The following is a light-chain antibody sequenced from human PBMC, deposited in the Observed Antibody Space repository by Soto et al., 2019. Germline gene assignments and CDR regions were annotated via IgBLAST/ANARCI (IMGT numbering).Light chain of an antibody. CDR2: GAS. V-gene: IGKV3-20*01. CDR3: QQYGSSPRT. Sequence: EIVMTQSPATLSVSPGERATLSCRASQSISSNLAWYQQKPGQAPRLLIYGASNRATGIPDRFSGSGSGTDFTLTISRLEPEDFVAYYCQQYGSSPRTFGQGTKVDIK. J-gene: IGKJ1*01. CDR1: QSISSN.